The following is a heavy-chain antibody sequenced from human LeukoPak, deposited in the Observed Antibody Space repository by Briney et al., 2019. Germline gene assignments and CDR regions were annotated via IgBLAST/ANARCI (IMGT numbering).Heavy chain of an antibody. CDR2: ISSSSSTI. J-gene: IGHJ4*02. D-gene: IGHD3-22*01. Sequence: GGSLRLSCAASGFTFSSYSMNWVRQAPGKGLEWVSYISSSSSTIYYADSVKGRFTISRDNAKNSLYLQMNSLGAEDTAVYYCARVLHKRSYDSSTYYGYWGQGTLVTVSS. V-gene: IGHV3-48*01. CDR3: ARVLHKRSYDSSTYYGY. CDR1: GFTFSSYS.